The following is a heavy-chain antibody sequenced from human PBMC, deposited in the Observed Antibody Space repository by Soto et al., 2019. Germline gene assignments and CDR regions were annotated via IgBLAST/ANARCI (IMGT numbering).Heavy chain of an antibody. CDR2: IIPMFGIP. V-gene: IGHV1-69*01. Sequence: QVQLVQSGAEVKKPGSSVKVSCKASGGTLNKYAITWVRRAPGQGPEWLGGIIPMFGIPNYPQKFQGRVTITADDSTNTSHMELHSLTSDDTAVYYCARGGTSGWLKGAYDVWGQGTMVTVSS. CDR3: ARGGTSGWLKGAYDV. CDR1: GGTLNKYA. J-gene: IGHJ3*01. D-gene: IGHD6-13*01.